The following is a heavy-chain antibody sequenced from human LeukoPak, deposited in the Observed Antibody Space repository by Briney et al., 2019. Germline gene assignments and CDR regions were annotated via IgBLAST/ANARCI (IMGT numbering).Heavy chain of an antibody. CDR1: GGTFSSYA. Sequence: SVKVSCKASGGTFSSYAISWVRQAPGQGLEWMGGIIPIFGTANYAQKFQGRVTITADEPTSTAYMELSSLRSEDTAVYYCARVYDFWSGYYSRADYYYYMDVWGKGTTVTVSS. CDR2: IIPIFGTA. V-gene: IGHV1-69*13. D-gene: IGHD3-3*01. J-gene: IGHJ6*03. CDR3: ARVYDFWSGYYSRADYYYYMDV.